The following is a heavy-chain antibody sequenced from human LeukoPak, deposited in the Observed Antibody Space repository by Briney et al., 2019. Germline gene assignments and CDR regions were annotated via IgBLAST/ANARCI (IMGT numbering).Heavy chain of an antibody. V-gene: IGHV3-20*04. CDR1: GFTFDDYD. CDR2: INWHGGSA. CDR3: AKDIHLFENYGSGVFDY. D-gene: IGHD3-10*01. Sequence: GGSLRLSCAASGFTFDDYDMSWVRQAPGKGLEWVSNINWHGGSANYADSVKGRFTISRDNAKNSLYLQMNSLRAEDTALYYCAKDIHLFENYGSGVFDYWGQGTLVTVSS. J-gene: IGHJ4*02.